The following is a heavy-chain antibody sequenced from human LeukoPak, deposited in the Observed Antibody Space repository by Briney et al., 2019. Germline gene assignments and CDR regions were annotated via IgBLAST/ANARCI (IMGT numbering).Heavy chain of an antibody. V-gene: IGHV3-9*01. D-gene: IGHD4-17*01. CDR1: GFTFDAYA. Sequence: GGSLRLSCAASGFTFDAYAMHWVRQAPGRGLEWVSGITWNSGSRGYVDSVKGRFTISRDNAENSLYLQMNSLRAEDTALYYCTKSRAPDYGDSPHYFDYWGQGTLVTVSS. CDR2: ITWNSGSR. J-gene: IGHJ4*02. CDR3: TKSRAPDYGDSPHYFDY.